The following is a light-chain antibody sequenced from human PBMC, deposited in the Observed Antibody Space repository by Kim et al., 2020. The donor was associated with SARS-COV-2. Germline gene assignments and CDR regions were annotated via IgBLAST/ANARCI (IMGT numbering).Light chain of an antibody. CDR3: QQYGTSPRT. CDR2: GAS. CDR1: QSVRSSY. J-gene: IGKJ1*01. V-gene: IGKV3-20*01. Sequence: PGERATLSCRASQSVRSSYLAWYQQKPGQAPRLLIYGASSRAIGIPDRFSGSGSETDFTLTISRLEPEDFAVYYCQQYGTSPRTFGLGTKV.